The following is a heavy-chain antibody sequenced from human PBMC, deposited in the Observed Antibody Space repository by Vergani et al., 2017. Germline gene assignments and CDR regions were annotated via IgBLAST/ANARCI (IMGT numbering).Heavy chain of an antibody. CDR3: VKEKIDLGSYFFDS. Sequence: EVHLLESGGGLVQSGGSLRLSCAASGFTFSNSAVCWVRQGPGRGWAWVSSISGPGLSTYHADSVKGRFSISRDNSKNTVFLQMHSLRAEDTAIYYCVKEKIDLGSYFFDSWGHGILVTVSS. CDR1: GFTFSNSA. V-gene: IGHV3-23*01. J-gene: IGHJ4*01. CDR2: ISGPGLST. D-gene: IGHD2/OR15-2a*01.